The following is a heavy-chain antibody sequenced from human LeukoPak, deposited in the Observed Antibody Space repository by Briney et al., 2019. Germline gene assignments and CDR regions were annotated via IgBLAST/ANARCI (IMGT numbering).Heavy chain of an antibody. CDR3: ARHRLLLPLDI. D-gene: IGHD3-10*01. CDR2: IYYSGST. Sequence: SETLFLTCTVSGGSISSSSYYSGRIPQPPGKGLEWIESIYYSGSTYYNPSRKSRLTIAVDTSKNRSSLTLSSVTAADTAVYYCARHRLLLPLDIWGQGTMVAVSS. V-gene: IGHV4-39*01. J-gene: IGHJ3*02. CDR1: GGSISSSSYY.